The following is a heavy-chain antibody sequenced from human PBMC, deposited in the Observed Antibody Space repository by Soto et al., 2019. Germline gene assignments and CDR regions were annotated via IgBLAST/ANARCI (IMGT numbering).Heavy chain of an antibody. V-gene: IGHV1-18*04. CDR3: ARTGGGMAARPLEY. CDR2: ISAYNGNK. CDR1: GYMFTTYG. D-gene: IGHD6-6*01. Sequence: QVQLMQSGGEVKKPGASVEVSCKASGYMFTTYGISWVRQAPGQGLEWMAWISAYNGNKKYAQKFQDRVTMTIHTSSTNVSMELRNLTSDDTAIYYCARTGGGMAARPLEYWGQGTLVTVSP. J-gene: IGHJ4*02.